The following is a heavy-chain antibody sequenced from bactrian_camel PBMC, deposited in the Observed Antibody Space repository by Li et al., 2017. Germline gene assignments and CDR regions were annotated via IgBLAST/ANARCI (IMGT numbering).Heavy chain of an antibody. D-gene: IGHD5*01. CDR1: VITSRNCN. Sequence: VQLVESGGGSVQAGGSLRLSCTAPVITSRNCNMNWYRQAPGKERESVSSIFIDGTTNYAASVRGRFTISKDTAEGTVYLQMNSLKPEDAAMYFCRSSGWQRVCDSSWGQGTQVTVS. CDR2: IFIDGTT. J-gene: IGHJ6*01. V-gene: IGHV3S10*01. CDR3: RSSGWQRVCDSS.